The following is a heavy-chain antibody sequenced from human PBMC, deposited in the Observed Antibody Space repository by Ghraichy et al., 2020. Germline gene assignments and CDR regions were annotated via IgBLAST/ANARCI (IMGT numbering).Heavy chain of an antibody. Sequence: GGSLRLSCAASGFTFSTYTMNWVRQAPGKGLEWVSSISSSRSYIYYTDSLRGRFTISRDNAKNSLFLQLDSLRAADTAVYYCARGPGWSSDYYGLDVWGHGTTVTVSS. CDR3: ARGPGWSSDYYGLDV. V-gene: IGHV3-21*01. CDR1: GFTFSTYT. CDR2: ISSSRSYI. D-gene: IGHD2-15*01. J-gene: IGHJ6*02.